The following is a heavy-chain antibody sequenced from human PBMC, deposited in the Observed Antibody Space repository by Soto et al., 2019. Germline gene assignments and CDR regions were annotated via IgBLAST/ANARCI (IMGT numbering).Heavy chain of an antibody. CDR1: GFTFSSHA. J-gene: IGHJ6*02. D-gene: IGHD5-12*01. CDR3: AKDHVATIKGDYYYYGMDV. Sequence: LRLSCAASGFTFSSHAMYWVRQAPGKGLEWVSVISGGGDNTYHADSVKGRFTISRDNSKNTVSLQMNSLRAEDTAVYYCAKDHVATIKGDYYYYGMDVWGQGTTVTVSS. V-gene: IGHV3-23*01. CDR2: ISGGGDNT.